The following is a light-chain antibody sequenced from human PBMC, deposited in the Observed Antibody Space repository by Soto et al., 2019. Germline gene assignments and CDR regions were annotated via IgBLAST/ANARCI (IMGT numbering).Light chain of an antibody. CDR3: QVWDSRSDHLV. V-gene: IGLV3-21*04. J-gene: IGLJ2*01. Sequence: SYELTQPPSVSVAPGKTARITCGGNNIGSKSVHWYQQKPGQAPVLVIYYDSDRPSGIPERFSGSNSGNTATLTISRVEAGDEADYYCQVWDSRSDHLVFGGGTKLTVL. CDR2: YDS. CDR1: NIGSKS.